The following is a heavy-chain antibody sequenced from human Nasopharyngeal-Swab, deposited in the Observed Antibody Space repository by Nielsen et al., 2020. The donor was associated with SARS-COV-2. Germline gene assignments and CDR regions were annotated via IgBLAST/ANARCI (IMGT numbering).Heavy chain of an antibody. V-gene: IGHV3-33*08. CDR3: ARDPNFDPSGNMDV. CDR2: IWYDGSNI. CDR1: GFTFSSYG. J-gene: IGHJ6*03. D-gene: IGHD3-9*01. Sequence: GESLKISCAASGFTFSSYGMHWVRQAPGKGLEWVAVIWYDGSNIYYADSVKGRFTISRDNSKNTLYLQMNSLRAEDTAVYYCARDPNFDPSGNMDVWGKGTTVTVSS.